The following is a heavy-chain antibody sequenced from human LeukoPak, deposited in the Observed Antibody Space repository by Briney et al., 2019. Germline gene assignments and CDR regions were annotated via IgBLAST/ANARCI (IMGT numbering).Heavy chain of an antibody. V-gene: IGHV4-59*01. CDR1: GGSISPYY. CDR2: SYYTGST. CDR3: ARTPDSGGRVGGYPYYYMDV. J-gene: IGHJ6*03. D-gene: IGHD2-15*01. Sequence: SETLSLTCAVSGGSISPYYWTWIRHSPGKGLEWIGHSYYTGSTSYNPSLKSRLTISVDTSNNQLSLKLRSVTAADTAMYFCARTPDSGGRVGGYPYYYMDVWGKGTMVTVSS.